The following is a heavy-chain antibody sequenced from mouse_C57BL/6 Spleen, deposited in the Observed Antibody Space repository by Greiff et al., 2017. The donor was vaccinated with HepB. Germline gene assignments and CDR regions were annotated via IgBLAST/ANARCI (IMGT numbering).Heavy chain of an antibody. V-gene: IGHV1-18*01. CDR2: INPNNGGT. CDR1: GYTFTDYN. CDR3: ARFSSDGGYYAMDY. J-gene: IGHJ4*01. D-gene: IGHD2-3*01. Sequence: DVQLQESGPELVKPGASVKIPCKASGYTFTDYNMDWVKQSHGKSLEWIGDINPNNGGTIYNQKFKGKATLTVDKSSSTAYMELRSLTSEDTAVYYCARFSSDGGYYAMDYWGQGTSVTVSS.